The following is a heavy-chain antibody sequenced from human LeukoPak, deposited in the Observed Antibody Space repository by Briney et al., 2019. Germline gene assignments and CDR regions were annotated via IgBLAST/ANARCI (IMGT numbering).Heavy chain of an antibody. CDR2: ISAYNGNT. CDR1: GYTFTNYG. J-gene: IGHJ4*02. Sequence: ASVTFSFKASGYTFTNYGITWVRQAPGQGLEWMGWISAYNGNTNYAQKFQGRVTMTTDTSTTTAYMELRSLRSDDTAVYYCARGVGQTTGTTGGYYFDFWGQGTLVTVSS. V-gene: IGHV1-18*01. CDR3: ARGVGQTTGTTGGYYFDF. D-gene: IGHD1-1*01.